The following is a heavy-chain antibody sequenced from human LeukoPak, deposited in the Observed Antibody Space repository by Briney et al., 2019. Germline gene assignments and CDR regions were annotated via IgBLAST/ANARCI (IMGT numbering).Heavy chain of an antibody. D-gene: IGHD3-10*01. CDR2: INPNSGGT. Sequence: EASVKVSCKASGYTFTDYYVHWVRQAPGQGLEWMGWINPNSGGTNYAQKFQGRVTMTRDTSISTAYMELSRLRSDDTAVYYCARGYMVRGVIIGYYFDYWGQGTLVTVSS. V-gene: IGHV1-2*02. J-gene: IGHJ4*02. CDR3: ARGYMVRGVIIGYYFDY. CDR1: GYTFTDYY.